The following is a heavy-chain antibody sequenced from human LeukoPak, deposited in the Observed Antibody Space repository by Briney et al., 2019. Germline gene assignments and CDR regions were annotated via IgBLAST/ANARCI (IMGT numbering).Heavy chain of an antibody. CDR2: IYHSGST. J-gene: IGHJ4*02. D-gene: IGHD6-6*01. CDR1: GGSISSGGYS. CDR3: ARASAYSSSSGVNY. Sequence: SETLSLTCAVSGGSISSGGYSWSWIRQPPGKGLEWIGYIYHSGSTNYNTSLKSRVSISVDTSKNQVSLKLSSVTAADTAVYHCARASAYSSSSGVNYWGQGTLVTVSS. V-gene: IGHV4-30-2*01.